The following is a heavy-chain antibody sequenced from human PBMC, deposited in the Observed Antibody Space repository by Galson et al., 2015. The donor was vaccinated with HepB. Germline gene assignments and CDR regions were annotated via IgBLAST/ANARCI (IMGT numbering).Heavy chain of an antibody. V-gene: IGHV5-51*03. CDR1: GYSFTSYW. CDR2: IYPGDSDT. CDR3: ARLGITGIDVHDAFDI. Sequence: QSGAEVKKPGESLKISCKGSGYSFTSYWIGWVRQMPGKGLEWMGIIYPGDSDTRYSLSFQGQVTISADKSISTAYLQWSSLKASDTAMYYCARLGITGIDVHDAFDIWGQGTMVTVSS. J-gene: IGHJ3*02. D-gene: IGHD3-16*01.